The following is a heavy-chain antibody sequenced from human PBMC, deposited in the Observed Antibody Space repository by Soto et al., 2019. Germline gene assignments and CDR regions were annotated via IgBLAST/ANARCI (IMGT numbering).Heavy chain of an antibody. J-gene: IGHJ4*02. CDR1: GFTFSNVW. CDR2: VKSKSDGATT. Sequence: RRLSCAASGFTFSNVWMSWVRQAPGKGLEWVGRVKSKSDGATTDYAAPVKGRFTVSRDDSQNTLSLQMDSLKIEDTAVYFCTTAAGGMWGADYWGQGTPVTVSS. D-gene: IGHD1-26*01. CDR3: TTAAGGMWGADY. V-gene: IGHV3-15*01.